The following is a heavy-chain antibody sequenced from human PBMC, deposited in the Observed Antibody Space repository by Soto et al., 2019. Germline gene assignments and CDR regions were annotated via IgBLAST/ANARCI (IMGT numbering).Heavy chain of an antibody. Sequence: GGSLRLSCAASGFTFSNSLMHWVRQVSGKGLEWVSRINADGTSTSYADSVKGRFTISRDNAKNTLYLHVNSLRAEDTAVYYCVKVLARGVGVPRFYFDSWGQGAMVTVSS. J-gene: IGHJ4*02. D-gene: IGHD2-2*01. CDR1: GFTFSNSL. V-gene: IGHV3-74*01. CDR3: VKVLARGVGVPRFYFDS. CDR2: INADGTST.